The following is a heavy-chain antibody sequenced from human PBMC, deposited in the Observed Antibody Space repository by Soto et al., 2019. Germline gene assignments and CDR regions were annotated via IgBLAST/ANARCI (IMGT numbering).Heavy chain of an antibody. V-gene: IGHV3-30*18. CDR2: ILYDGSKK. Sequence: QVQLVESGGGVVQPGRSLRLSCAASGFTFSSYGMHWVRQAPGKGLEWVAVILYDGSKKYYADSVKGRFTISRNNSKNTMNPQMSRLRGDETALYYCVKEGGSVCPYFGDMAFWGRGTPVTVSS. D-gene: IGHD6-19*01. J-gene: IGHJ6*02. CDR3: VKEGGSVCPYFGDMAF. CDR1: GFTFSSYG.